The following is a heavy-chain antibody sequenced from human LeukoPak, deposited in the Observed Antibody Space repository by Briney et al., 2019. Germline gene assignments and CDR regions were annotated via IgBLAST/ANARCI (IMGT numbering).Heavy chain of an antibody. J-gene: IGHJ4*02. CDR3: ARRASGTQRFDF. Sequence: SQTLSLTCSVSGGSISSRFYYWGWIRQPPEKGLEWIGSIYHSGSTYYNPSLKSRVTISVDTSQNQFSLKLTSVTAADTAVYFCARRASGTQRFDFWGQGTLVSVSS. CDR1: GGSISSRFYY. D-gene: IGHD3-10*01. V-gene: IGHV4-39*01. CDR2: IYHSGST.